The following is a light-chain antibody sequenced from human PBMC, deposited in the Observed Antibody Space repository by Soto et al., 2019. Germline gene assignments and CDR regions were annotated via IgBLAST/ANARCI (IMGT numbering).Light chain of an antibody. J-gene: IGKJ4*01. CDR2: DAS. V-gene: IGKV1-5*01. Sequence: IPMTQSPSTLSASVGDSVTVTCRASQSISSWLAWYQQKPGKAPKLLIYDASSLESGVPSRFSGSGSGTEFTLTISSLQPDDFATYYCQQYNSYSPLTFGGGTKVDIK. CDR3: QQYNSYSPLT. CDR1: QSISSW.